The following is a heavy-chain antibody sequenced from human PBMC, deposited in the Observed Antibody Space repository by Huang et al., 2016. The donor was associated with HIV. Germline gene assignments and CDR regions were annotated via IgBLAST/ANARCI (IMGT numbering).Heavy chain of an antibody. J-gene: IGHJ3*02. D-gene: IGHD3-22*01. CDR2: IYYSGST. Sequence: QLQLQGSGPGLVKPSETLSLTCTVSGGSITSSSYDWGWIRQPPGKGLEWVGSIYYSGSTDYNPSLKSRVTVSVDTSKNQFSLKLSSVTAADTAVYYCARHFSYYDSSGYTPWDAFDIWGQGTMVTVSS. CDR1: GGSITSSSYD. V-gene: IGHV4-39*01. CDR3: ARHFSYYDSSGYTPWDAFDI.